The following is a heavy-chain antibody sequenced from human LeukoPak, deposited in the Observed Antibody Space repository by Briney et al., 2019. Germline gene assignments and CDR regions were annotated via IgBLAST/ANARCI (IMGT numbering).Heavy chain of an antibody. Sequence: PGGSLRLPCAAIGFTFSTCWMSWVRQAPGKGLEWVANIKKDGSAKYYVDSVKGRFTISRDNAKNSLYLQMKSLRAEDTAVYYCARDPYNGAYSEGYYYYYMDVWGKGTTVTVSS. J-gene: IGHJ6*03. D-gene: IGHD1-1*01. V-gene: IGHV3-7*01. CDR2: IKKDGSAK. CDR1: GFTFSTCW. CDR3: ARDPYNGAYSEGYYYYYMDV.